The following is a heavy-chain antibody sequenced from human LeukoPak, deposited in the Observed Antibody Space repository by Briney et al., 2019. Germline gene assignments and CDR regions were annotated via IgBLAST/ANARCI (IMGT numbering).Heavy chain of an antibody. CDR2: IYYSGST. V-gene: IGHV4-39*07. CDR1: GGSISSSSYY. Sequence: SETLSLTCTVSGGSISSSSYYWGWIRQPPGKGLEWIGSIYYSGSTYYNPSLKSRVTISVDTSKNQFSLKLSSVTAADTAVYYCARVDSSGYLYYWGQGTLVTVSS. D-gene: IGHD3-22*01. CDR3: ARVDSSGYLYY. J-gene: IGHJ4*02.